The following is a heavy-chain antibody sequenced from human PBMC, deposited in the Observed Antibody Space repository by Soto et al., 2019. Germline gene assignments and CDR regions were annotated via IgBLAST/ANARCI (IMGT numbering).Heavy chain of an antibody. V-gene: IGHV4-59*08. D-gene: IGHD4-17*01. J-gene: IGHJ4*02. CDR3: ERHETLHGDYAY. Sequence: SETLSLTCTVSGGSISSYYWSWIRQPPGKGLEWIGYIYYNVNTNYNPSLKSRVTISVDTSKNQFSLKLSSVTAADTAVYYCERHETLHGDYAYWGRRTLVTVSS. CDR1: GGSISSYY. CDR2: IYYNVNT.